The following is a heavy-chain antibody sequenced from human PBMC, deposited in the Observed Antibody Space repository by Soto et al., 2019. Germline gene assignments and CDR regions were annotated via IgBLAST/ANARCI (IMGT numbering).Heavy chain of an antibody. CDR3: ARGNNWNNNWFDP. J-gene: IGHJ5*02. CDR1: GGSISNRSTYY. V-gene: IGHV4-39*07. D-gene: IGHD1-20*01. CDR2: VYSGGAT. Sequence: SETLSLTCTVSGGSISNRSTYYWGWIRQPPGKGLEWIGCVYSGGATYYSPSLTSRVTISLDTSKNQFSLKLNSVTAADTAVYYCARGNNWNNNWFDPWGQGTLVTVSS.